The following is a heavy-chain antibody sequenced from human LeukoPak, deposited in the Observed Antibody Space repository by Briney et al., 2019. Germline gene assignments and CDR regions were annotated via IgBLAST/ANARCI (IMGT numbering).Heavy chain of an antibody. CDR1: GGTMDDYG. V-gene: IGHV3-20*04. D-gene: IGHD6-13*01. Sequence: PGGSLRLSCAASGGTMDDYGMSWVRQAPGKGLEWVSGINWDGSNTYYAESVKGRFTISRDSAENSLYLQMNSLRDDDTALYYCVRDLSSNWHSFDYWGQGTLVTVSS. CDR2: INWDGSNT. J-gene: IGHJ4*02. CDR3: VRDLSSNWHSFDY.